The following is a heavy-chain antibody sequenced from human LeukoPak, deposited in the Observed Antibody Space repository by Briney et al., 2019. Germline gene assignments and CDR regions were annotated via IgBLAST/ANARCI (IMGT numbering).Heavy chain of an antibody. J-gene: IGHJ4*02. D-gene: IGHD6-13*01. CDR3: AKRMGPSIAATDLDY. V-gene: IGHV3-30*02. CDR1: GFSFSTYG. CDR2: IRFDGSNI. Sequence: GGSLRLSCAASGFSFSTYGMHWVRQAPGKGLEWVTYIRFDGSNIYYAESVKGRFTISRDNSKNTLYLQMNSLRAEDTAVYYCAKRMGPSIAATDLDYWGQGTLVSVSS.